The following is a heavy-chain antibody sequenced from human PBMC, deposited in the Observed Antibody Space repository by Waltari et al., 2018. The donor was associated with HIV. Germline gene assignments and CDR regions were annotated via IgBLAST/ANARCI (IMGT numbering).Heavy chain of an antibody. CDR1: GFLFSNYA. Sequence: EVQLLESGGGLVKPGGSLRLSCATSGFLFSNYAMSWVRQAPGQGLEWVSTIRSIGDTTYYADFVKGRFTTTRANSKDTLYLQMNSLRAEDTAVYYCAKDSMGAIDVEDYFDFWGQGTLVTVSS. J-gene: IGHJ4*02. CDR3: AKDSMGAIDVEDYFDF. V-gene: IGHV3-23*01. CDR2: IRSIGDTT. D-gene: IGHD1-26*01.